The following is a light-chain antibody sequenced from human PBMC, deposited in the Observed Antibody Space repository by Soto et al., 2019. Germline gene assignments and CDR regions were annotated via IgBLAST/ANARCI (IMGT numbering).Light chain of an antibody. CDR3: KQSYSPPYS. J-gene: IGKJ2*01. CDR2: GAS. CDR1: QSISRS. V-gene: IGKV1-39*01. Sequence: DIQMTQSPSSLSASVGDRISITCRASQSISRSLNWYQQKPGKAPKIIIYGASSLQSGVQLRFYGSGSGTDFNLSISSLQPEDFATYYCKQSYSPPYSFGQGTKLEIK.